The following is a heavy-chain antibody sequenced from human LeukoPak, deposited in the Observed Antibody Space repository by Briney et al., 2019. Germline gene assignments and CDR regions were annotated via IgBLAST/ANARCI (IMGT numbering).Heavy chain of an antibody. J-gene: IGHJ4*02. CDR2: ISGSGGST. V-gene: IGHV3-23*01. D-gene: IGHD3-10*01. Sequence: GGSLRLSCAASGFTFSSYAMSWVRQAPGKGLEWVSAISGSGGSTYYADSVKGRFTISRDNSKNTLYLQMNSLRAEDTAVYYCAKFPPLPWFGELIWYFDYWGQGTLVTVSS. CDR1: GFTFSSYA. CDR3: AKFPPLPWFGELIWYFDY.